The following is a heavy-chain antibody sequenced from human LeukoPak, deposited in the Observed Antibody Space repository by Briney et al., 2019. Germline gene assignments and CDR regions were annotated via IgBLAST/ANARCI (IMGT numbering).Heavy chain of an antibody. Sequence: GGSLRLSCTASGFTFSSYSMNWVRQAPGKGLEWVSSISSSSSYIYYADSVKGRFTISRDNAKNSLYLQMNSLRDEDTAVYYCAGWSRGTYDSSGYYSLNWFDPWGQGTLVTVSS. CDR2: ISSSSSYI. J-gene: IGHJ5*02. CDR1: GFTFSSYS. CDR3: AGWSRGTYDSSGYYSLNWFDP. D-gene: IGHD3-22*01. V-gene: IGHV3-21*01.